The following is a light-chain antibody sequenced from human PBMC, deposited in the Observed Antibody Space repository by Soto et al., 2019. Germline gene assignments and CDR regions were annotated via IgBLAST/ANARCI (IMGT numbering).Light chain of an antibody. CDR3: AAWDDNLNGWV. V-gene: IGLV1-44*01. CDR1: SSNIGSYT. J-gene: IGLJ3*02. Sequence: QAVVTQPPSASGTPGQRVIISCSGGSSNIGSYTVNWYQQLPGTAPKLLIYIYNQRPSGVPDRFSGSKSGTSASLAISGLQSEDEADYYCAAWDDNLNGWVFGGGTKLTVL. CDR2: IYN.